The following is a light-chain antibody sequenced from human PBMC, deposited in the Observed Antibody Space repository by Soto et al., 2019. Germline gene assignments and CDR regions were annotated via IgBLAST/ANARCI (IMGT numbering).Light chain of an antibody. Sequence: DIHMTQSPSTLSASVGDRVTITCRASQSISIWLAWYQQKTGKAPNLLIYKTSSLETGVTARFSGCGSGTDFTLTITTLQPDDIAPSYCQPWNDYSWTFGQGTKVEVK. V-gene: IGKV1-5*03. J-gene: IGKJ1*01. CDR2: KTS. CDR1: QSISIW. CDR3: QPWNDYSWT.